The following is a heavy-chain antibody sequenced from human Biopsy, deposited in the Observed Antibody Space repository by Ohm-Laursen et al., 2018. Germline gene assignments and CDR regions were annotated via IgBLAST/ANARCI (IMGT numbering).Heavy chain of an antibody. Sequence: SLRLSCAATGFTFSNYGMHWVRQAPGKGLEWVALIWYDGSNKNSEDSVKGRFTVSRDNSKNTLFLQMNNLRAEDTAVYYCARDQSGLRGINWYFDLWGRGTLVTVSS. CDR3: ARDQSGLRGINWYFDL. V-gene: IGHV3-33*01. CDR2: IWYDGSNK. D-gene: IGHD5/OR15-5a*01. J-gene: IGHJ2*01. CDR1: GFTFSNYG.